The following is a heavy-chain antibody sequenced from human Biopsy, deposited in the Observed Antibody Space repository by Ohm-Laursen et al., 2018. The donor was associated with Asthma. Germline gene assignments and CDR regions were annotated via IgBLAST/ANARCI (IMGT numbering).Heavy chain of an antibody. Sequence: SLRLSCAASGFTFRTYGMHWVRQAPGKGLEWLSSISYDGHNQHYADSVKGRFTISRDNSKNTVSLEMNSLRRDDTAVYFCARATVAAAGNDWGQGTLVTVSS. CDR2: ISYDGHNQ. J-gene: IGHJ4*02. V-gene: IGHV3-30*05. CDR1: GFTFRTYG. CDR3: ARATVAAAGND. D-gene: IGHD6-13*01.